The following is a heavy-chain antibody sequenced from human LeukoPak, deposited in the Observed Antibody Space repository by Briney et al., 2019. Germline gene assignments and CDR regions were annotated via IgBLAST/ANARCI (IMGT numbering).Heavy chain of an antibody. Sequence: VASVKVSCKASGYTFTGYYMHWVRQAPGQGLEWMGWINPNTGDTNYAQKFQGRVTMTRDTAITTVYMELTRLTSDDTALFYCAVAPGDYWGQGTLVTVSS. CDR2: INPNTGDT. CDR1: GYTFTGYY. CDR3: AVAPGDY. J-gene: IGHJ4*02. V-gene: IGHV1-2*02. D-gene: IGHD2-21*01.